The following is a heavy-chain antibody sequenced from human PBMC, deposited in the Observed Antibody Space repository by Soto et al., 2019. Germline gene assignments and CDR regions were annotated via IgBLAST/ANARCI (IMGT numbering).Heavy chain of an antibody. CDR3: ARERPEAFDI. CDR1: GFTVSSNY. CDR2: IYSGGST. J-gene: IGHJ3*02. Sequence: EVQLVESGGGLIQPGGSLRLSCAASGFTVSSNYMSWVRQAPGKGLEWVSVIYSGGSTYYADSVKGRFTISRDNSKNTLYLQINSLRAEYTAVYYGARERPEAFDIWGQGTMVTVSS. D-gene: IGHD6-6*01. V-gene: IGHV3-53*01.